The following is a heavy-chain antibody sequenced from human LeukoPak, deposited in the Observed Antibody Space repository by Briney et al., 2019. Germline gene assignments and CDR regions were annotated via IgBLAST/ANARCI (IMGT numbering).Heavy chain of an antibody. J-gene: IGHJ5*02. Sequence: SETLSLTCTVSGVSISSYYWSWIRQPPGKGLEWIGYIYYSGSTNYNPSLKSRVTISVDTSKNQFSLKLSSVTAADTAVYYCARDRRGYGSGSYYRIGGQFDPWGQGTLVTVSS. CDR1: GVSISSYY. CDR2: IYYSGST. D-gene: IGHD3-10*01. V-gene: IGHV4-59*01. CDR3: ARDRRGYGSGSYYRIGGQFDP.